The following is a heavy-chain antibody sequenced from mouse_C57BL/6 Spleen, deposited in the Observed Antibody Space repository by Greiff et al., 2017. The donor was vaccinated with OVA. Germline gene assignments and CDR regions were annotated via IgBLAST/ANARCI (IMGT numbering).Heavy chain of an antibody. CDR3: ARTYYGSSLDY. Sequence: VPLQQSGPELVKPGASVKISCKASGYTFTDYYMNWVKQSHGKSLEWIGDINPNNGGTSYNQKFKGKATLTVDNSSSTAYMELRSLTSEDSAVYYCARTYYGSSLDYWGQGTTLTVSS. CDR2: INPNNGGT. J-gene: IGHJ2*01. CDR1: GYTFTDYY. V-gene: IGHV1-26*01. D-gene: IGHD1-1*01.